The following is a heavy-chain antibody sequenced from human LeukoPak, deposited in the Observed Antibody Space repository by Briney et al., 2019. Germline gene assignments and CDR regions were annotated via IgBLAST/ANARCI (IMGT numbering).Heavy chain of an antibody. D-gene: IGHD4-17*01. CDR2: ISAYNGNT. J-gene: IGHJ6*03. CDR1: GYTFTSYG. V-gene: IGHV1-18*01. Sequence: ASVKVSCKASGYTFTSYGISWVRQAPGQGLEWMGWISAYNGNTNYAQKLQGRVTMTTDTSTSTAYVELRSLRSDDTAVYYCARVVLGDYGNYYYYMDVWGKGTTVTVSS. CDR3: ARVVLGDYGNYYYYMDV.